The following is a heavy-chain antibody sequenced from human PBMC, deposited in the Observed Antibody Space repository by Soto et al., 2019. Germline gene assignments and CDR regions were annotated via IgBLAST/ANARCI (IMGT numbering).Heavy chain of an antibody. J-gene: IGHJ4*02. CDR3: AREKQYDFWSGYKDLDI. CDR2: INTGHNNT. V-gene: IGHV1-3*04. CDR1: GYIFTNFP. D-gene: IGHD3-3*01. Sequence: QVQLVQSGAEVKKPGASVKVSCRASGYIFTNFPLHWVRQAPGQGLEWMGWINTGHNNTKYSPKFYGRLTMTTDTSAHTAYLGLSSLRPEDTAMYYCAREKQYDFWSGYKDLDIWGQGSLVTVSS.